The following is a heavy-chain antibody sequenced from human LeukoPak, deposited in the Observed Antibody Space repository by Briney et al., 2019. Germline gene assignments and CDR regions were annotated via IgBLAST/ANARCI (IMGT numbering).Heavy chain of an antibody. CDR3: ARDMGATIILSAFDI. CDR1: GFTFSSYA. J-gene: IGHJ3*02. Sequence: RSLRLSCAASGFTFSSYAMHWVRQAPGKGLEWVAVISYDGSNKYYADSVKGRFTISRDNSKNTLYLQMNSLRAEDTAVYYCARDMGATIILSAFDIWGQGTMVTVSS. V-gene: IGHV3-30-3*01. D-gene: IGHD5-24*01. CDR2: ISYDGSNK.